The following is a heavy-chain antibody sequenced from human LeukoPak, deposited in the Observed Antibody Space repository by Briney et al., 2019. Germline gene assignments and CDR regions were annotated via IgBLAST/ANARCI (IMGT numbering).Heavy chain of an antibody. Sequence: SQTLSLTCTVSGGSISSDSYYWSWIRQPAGKGLEWIGRIYTSGSTNYNPSLKSRVTISVDTSKNQFSLKLSSVTAADTAVYYCARAYSSSEDYYYYYYMDVWGKGTTVTVSS. CDR2: IYTSGST. V-gene: IGHV4-61*02. D-gene: IGHD6-6*01. J-gene: IGHJ6*03. CDR3: ARAYSSSEDYYYYYYMDV. CDR1: GGSISSDSYY.